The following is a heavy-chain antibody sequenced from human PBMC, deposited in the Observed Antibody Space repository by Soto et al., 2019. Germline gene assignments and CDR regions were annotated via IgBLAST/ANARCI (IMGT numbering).Heavy chain of an antibody. CDR1: GGTFSSYA. J-gene: IGHJ4*02. CDR2: IIPIFGTA. Sequence: QVQLVQSGAEVKKPGSSVKVSCKASGGTFSSYAISWVRQAPVQGLEWMGGIIPIFGTANYAQKFQGRVTITADESTSTAYMELSSLRSEDTAVYYCARVGLYGDYRYYFDYWGQGTLVTVSS. CDR3: ARVGLYGDYRYYFDY. V-gene: IGHV1-69*01. D-gene: IGHD4-17*01.